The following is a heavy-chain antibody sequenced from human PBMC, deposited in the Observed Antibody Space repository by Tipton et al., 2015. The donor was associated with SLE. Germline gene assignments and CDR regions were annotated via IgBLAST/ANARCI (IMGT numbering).Heavy chain of an antibody. D-gene: IGHD4-11*01. CDR3: ARTGAYSNFYHYDYMDV. V-gene: IGHV4-59*01. J-gene: IGHJ6*03. CDR2: IYYRGST. Sequence: TLSLTCTVSGGSISSYFWSWIRQPPGKGLEWIGYIYYRGSTSYNPSLKSRVTISLDTSKNQFALRLSSVTAADTGVYYCARTGAYSNFYHYDYMDVGGEGTTVTVSS. CDR1: GGSISSYF.